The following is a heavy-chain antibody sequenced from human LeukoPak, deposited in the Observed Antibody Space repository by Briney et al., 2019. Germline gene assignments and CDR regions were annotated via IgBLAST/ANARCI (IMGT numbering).Heavy chain of an antibody. CDR3: ATGIMITFGGVEYRDY. CDR1: GYTFTGYY. V-gene: IGHV1-2*06. J-gene: IGHJ4*02. CDR2: INPNSGGT. D-gene: IGHD3-16*01. Sequence: ASVKVSCKASGYTFTGYYMHWVRQAPGQGLEWMGRINPNSGGTNYAQKFQGRVTMTRDTSISTAYMELSSLRSEDTAVYYCATGIMITFGGVEYRDYWGQGTLVTVSS.